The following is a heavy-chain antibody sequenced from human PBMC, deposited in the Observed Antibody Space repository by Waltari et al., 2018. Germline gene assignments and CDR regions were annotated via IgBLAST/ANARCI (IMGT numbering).Heavy chain of an antibody. D-gene: IGHD3-10*01. CDR2: TYYRSKWYN. CDR1: GDRVSRNRAA. CDR3: ARDRSFTIPNLYYFDY. V-gene: IGHV6-1*01. J-gene: IGHJ4*02. Sequence: QVQLQQSGPGLVKPSQTLPLTCAISGDRVSRNRAAWNLIRQSPSRGLEWLGRTYYRSKWYNDYAVSVKSRITINPDTSKNQFSLQLNSVTPEDTAVYYCARDRSFTIPNLYYFDYWGQGTLVTVSS.